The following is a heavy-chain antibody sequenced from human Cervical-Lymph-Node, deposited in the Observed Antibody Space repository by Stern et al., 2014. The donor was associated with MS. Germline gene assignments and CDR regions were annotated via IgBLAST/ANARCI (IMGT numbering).Heavy chain of an antibody. CDR2: ISPKTGSA. Sequence: MQLLESGAEVERPGASVKVSCKASGYTFTAYFLNWVRQAPGTGLEWMGWISPKTGSATYAQNFQDRVTMTRDTSINTGYMEVSSLRSDDTAVYYCARDRGSYSDYWGQGTLVAVSS. V-gene: IGHV1-2*02. J-gene: IGHJ4*02. D-gene: IGHD1-26*01. CDR1: GYTFTAYF. CDR3: ARDRGSYSDY.